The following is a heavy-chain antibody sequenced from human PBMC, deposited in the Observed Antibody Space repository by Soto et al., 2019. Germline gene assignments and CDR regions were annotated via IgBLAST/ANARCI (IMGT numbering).Heavy chain of an antibody. CDR3: ATPYYDFCSAGRRDDAFDI. D-gene: IGHD3-3*01. CDR2: MNPNSGNT. CDR1: GYTFTSYD. V-gene: IGHV1-8*01. J-gene: IGHJ3*02. Sequence: QVQLVQSGAEVKKPGASVKVSCKASGYTFTSYDINWVRQATGQGLEWMGWMNPNSGNTGYAQKFQGRVTMTRNTSISTAYMELSSLRSEDTAVYYCATPYYDFCSAGRRDDAFDIWGQGTMVTVSS.